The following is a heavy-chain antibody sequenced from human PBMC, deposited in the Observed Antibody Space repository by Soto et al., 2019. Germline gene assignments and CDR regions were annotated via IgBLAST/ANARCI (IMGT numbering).Heavy chain of an antibody. V-gene: IGHV5-51*03. D-gene: IGHD2-2*01. Sequence: EVQLVQSGAEVKTPGDSLQISCKGSGYTFTNFWINWLRLLPGKGLGWMGIVYPGDSDTRYSPSFHGQVTISADKSISAAYLHWSSVKASDTAIYYCARLGHTYFTNMTCYGALYDYWGQGTLVTVSS. CDR1: GYTFTNFW. CDR2: VYPGDSDT. J-gene: IGHJ4*02. CDR3: ARLGHTYFTNMTCYGALYDY.